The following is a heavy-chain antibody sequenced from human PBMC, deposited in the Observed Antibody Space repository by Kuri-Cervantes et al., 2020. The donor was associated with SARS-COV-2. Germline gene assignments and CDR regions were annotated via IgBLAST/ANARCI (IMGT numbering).Heavy chain of an antibody. D-gene: IGHD3-22*01. CDR1: GFTFSSYS. CDR2: ISYDGSNK. Sequence: GGSLRLSCAASGFTFSSYSMNWVRQAPGKGLEWVAVISYDGSNKYYADSVKGRFTISRDNSKNTLYLQMNSLRAEDTAVYYCARGDNYYDSSGHDYWGQGTLVTVSS. V-gene: IGHV3-30*03. J-gene: IGHJ4*02. CDR3: ARGDNYYDSSGHDY.